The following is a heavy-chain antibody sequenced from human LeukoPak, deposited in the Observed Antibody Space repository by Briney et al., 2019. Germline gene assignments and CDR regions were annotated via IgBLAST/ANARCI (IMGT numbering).Heavy chain of an antibody. J-gene: IGHJ4*02. CDR3: ARENPSGYYNRPIDY. D-gene: IGHD3-22*01. CDR1: GASISSYY. CDR2: IYYSGSI. Sequence: SETLSLTCTVSGASISSYYWSWIRQPPGKGLEWIGDIYYSGSIKYNPSLKSRVTMSVDTSKNQFSLKLSSVTAADTAIYYCARENPSGYYNRPIDYWGQGTLVTVSS. V-gene: IGHV4-59*01.